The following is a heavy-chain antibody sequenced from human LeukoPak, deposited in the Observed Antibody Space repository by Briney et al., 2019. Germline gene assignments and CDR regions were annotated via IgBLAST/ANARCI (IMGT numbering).Heavy chain of an antibody. V-gene: IGHV3-21*01. J-gene: IGHJ4*02. CDR3: AREETVVPAALFDY. CDR2: ISSSSSYI. CDR1: GFTFSSYS. D-gene: IGHD2-2*01. Sequence: PGGSLRLSCAASGFTFSSYSMNWVRQAPGKGLEWVSSISSSSSYIYYADSVKGRFTISRDNAKNSLYLQMNSLRAEDTAVYYCAREETVVPAALFDYWGQGTLVTVSS.